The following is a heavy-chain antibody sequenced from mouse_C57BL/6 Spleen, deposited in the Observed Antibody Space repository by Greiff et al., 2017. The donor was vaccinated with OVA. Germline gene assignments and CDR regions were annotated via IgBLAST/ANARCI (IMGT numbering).Heavy chain of an antibody. CDR2: IHPNSGST. CDR1: GYTFTSYW. Sequence: QVQLQQPGAELVKPGASVKLSCKASGYTFTSYWMHWVKQRPGQGLEWIGMIHPNSGSTNYNEKFKSKATLTVDKSSSTAYMQLSSLTSEDSAVYYCGKGGQLRPGAMDYWGQGTSVTVSS. CDR3: GKGGQLRPGAMDY. J-gene: IGHJ4*01. D-gene: IGHD3-2*02. V-gene: IGHV1-64*01.